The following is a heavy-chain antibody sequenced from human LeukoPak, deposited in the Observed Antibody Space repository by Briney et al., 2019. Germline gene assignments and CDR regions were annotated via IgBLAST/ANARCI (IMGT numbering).Heavy chain of an antibody. CDR3: ARGPNYDYVDY. Sequence: SETLSLTCTVSGGSISSSTFYWGWIRQPPGKGLEWIGSLYYSGSTYYNPSLKSRVTISVDTSKNQFSLKLSSVTAADTAVYYCARGPNYDYVDYWGQGTLVTVSS. CDR1: GGSISSSTFY. CDR2: LYYSGST. V-gene: IGHV4-39*07. D-gene: IGHD3-16*01. J-gene: IGHJ4*02.